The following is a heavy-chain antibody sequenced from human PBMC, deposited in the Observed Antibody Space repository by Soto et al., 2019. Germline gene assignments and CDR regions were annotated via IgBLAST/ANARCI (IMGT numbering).Heavy chain of an antibody. CDR2: LSQTATAI. CDR3: ARWSSAFDY. CDR1: GFTFSDYY. V-gene: IGHV3-11*01. J-gene: IGHJ4*02. Sequence: QVQVVESGGGFVKPGGSLRLSCVASGFTFSDYYMGWVRLAPGKGLEWVSYLSQTATAIHYADSVRGRFTISRDNAKNSLYLDMSSLRAEDTAMYYCARWSSAFDYWGRGTLVTVSS.